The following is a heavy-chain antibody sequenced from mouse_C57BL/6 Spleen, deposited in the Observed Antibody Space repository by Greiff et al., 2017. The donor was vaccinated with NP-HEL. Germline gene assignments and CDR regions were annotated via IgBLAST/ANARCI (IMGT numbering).Heavy chain of an antibody. J-gene: IGHJ1*03. Sequence: VQLQQSGPELVKPGASVKISCKASGYAFSSSWMNWVKQRPGKGLEWIGRIYPGDGDTNYNGKFKGKATLTADKSSSTAYMQLSSLTSEDSAVYVGARGWDYYGSSYGYFDVWGTGTTVTVSS. CDR3: ARGWDYYGSSYGYFDV. CDR1: GYAFSSSW. CDR2: IYPGDGDT. V-gene: IGHV1-82*01. D-gene: IGHD1-1*01.